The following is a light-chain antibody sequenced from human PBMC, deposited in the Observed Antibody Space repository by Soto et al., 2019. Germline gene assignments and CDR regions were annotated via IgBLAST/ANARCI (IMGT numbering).Light chain of an antibody. CDR1: QSVDRN. CDR2: GAS. V-gene: IGKV3D-15*01. CDR3: QQYDSWPLT. Sequence: EIVMTQSPGTLSVSTEEGATLSCRASQSVDRNLAWYRQKPGQAPRLLIYGASTRPTGIPDRFSGSGSGTEFSLTISSLQSEDFAVYYCQQYDSWPLTFGGGTKVEIK. J-gene: IGKJ4*01.